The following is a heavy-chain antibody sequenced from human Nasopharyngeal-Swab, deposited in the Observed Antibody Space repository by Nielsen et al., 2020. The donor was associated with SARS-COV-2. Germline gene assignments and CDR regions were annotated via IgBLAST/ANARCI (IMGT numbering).Heavy chain of an antibody. V-gene: IGHV3-30*03. Sequence: GESLKISCAASGFTFSTYAMYWVRQAPGRGLEWVAVISYDGSNKWYADSVKGRFTISRDSAKKTLYLQMNSLAADDTAVYYCARDSMIRAPREGSRYHYYGMDVWGQGTTVTVSS. CDR2: ISYDGSNK. CDR1: GFTFSTYA. D-gene: IGHD3-10*01. CDR3: ARDSMIRAPREGSRYHYYGMDV. J-gene: IGHJ6*02.